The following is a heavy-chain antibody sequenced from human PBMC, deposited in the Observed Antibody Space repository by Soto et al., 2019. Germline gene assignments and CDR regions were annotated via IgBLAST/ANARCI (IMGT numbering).Heavy chain of an antibody. J-gene: IGHJ3*02. CDR1: GFTFSSYA. Sequence: GGSLRLSCAASGFTFSSYAMSWVRQAPWKGLEWVSAISGSGGSTYYADSVKGRFTISRDNSKNTLYLQMNSLRAEDTAVYYCAKDRSIVGAPGAFDIWGQGTMVTVSS. D-gene: IGHD1-26*01. CDR3: AKDRSIVGAPGAFDI. V-gene: IGHV3-23*01. CDR2: ISGSGGST.